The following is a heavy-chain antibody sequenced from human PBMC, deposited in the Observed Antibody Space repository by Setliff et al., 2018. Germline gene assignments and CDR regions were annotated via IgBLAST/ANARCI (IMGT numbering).Heavy chain of an antibody. V-gene: IGHV3-21*01. J-gene: IGHJ4*02. CDR1: GFNFADYA. D-gene: IGHD5-18*01. Sequence: GGSLRLSCAAFGFNFADYAMHWVRQGPGKGLEWVSSISSSSSYIYYADSVKGRFTISRDNAKNSLYLQMNSLRAEDTAVYYCARDTAMGHYWGQGTLVTVSS. CDR3: ARDTAMGHY. CDR2: ISSSSSYI.